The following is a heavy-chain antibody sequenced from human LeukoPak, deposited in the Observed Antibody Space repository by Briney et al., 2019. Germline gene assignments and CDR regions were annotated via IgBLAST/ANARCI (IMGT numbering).Heavy chain of an antibody. Sequence: GRSLRLSCAASGFTFSSYAMHWVRQAPGKGLEWVAVISYEGSDKYYADSVKGRFTISRDNSKNTLYLQMNSLRAEDTAVYYCARDYAFDIWGQGTMVTVPS. CDR2: ISYEGSDK. V-gene: IGHV3-30-3*01. CDR3: ARDYAFDI. CDR1: GFTFSSYA. J-gene: IGHJ3*02.